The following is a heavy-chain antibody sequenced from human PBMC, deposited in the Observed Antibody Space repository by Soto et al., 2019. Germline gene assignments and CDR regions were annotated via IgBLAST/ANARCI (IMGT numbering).Heavy chain of an antibody. CDR2: IRSKAYGGTT. D-gene: IGHD5-12*01. Sequence: GGSLRLSCTASGFTFGDYAMSWFRQAPGKGLEWVGFIRSKAYGGTTEYAASVKGRFTISRDDSKSIAYLQMNSLKTEDTAVYYCTRESSQKDIVATKVYMDVWGKGTTVTVSS. CDR3: TRESSQKDIVATKVYMDV. J-gene: IGHJ6*03. CDR1: GFTFGDYA. V-gene: IGHV3-49*03.